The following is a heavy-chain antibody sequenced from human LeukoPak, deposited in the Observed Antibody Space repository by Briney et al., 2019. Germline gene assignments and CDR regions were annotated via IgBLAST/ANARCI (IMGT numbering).Heavy chain of an antibody. CDR1: GFTFSSYS. Sequence: GGSLRLSCAASGFTFSSYSMNWVRQAPGKGLEWVSSISSSSSYIYYADSVKGRFTISRDNAKSSLYLQMNSLRAEDTAVYYCARDADSSGYYLGAFDIWGQGTMVTVSS. V-gene: IGHV3-21*01. CDR3: ARDADSSGYYLGAFDI. D-gene: IGHD3-22*01. J-gene: IGHJ3*02. CDR2: ISSSSSYI.